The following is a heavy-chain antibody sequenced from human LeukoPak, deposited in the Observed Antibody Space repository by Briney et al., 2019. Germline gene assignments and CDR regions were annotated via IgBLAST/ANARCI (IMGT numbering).Heavy chain of an antibody. V-gene: IGHV4-39*07. CDR2: IYYSGST. CDR3: ARDPVTMVRGVMGWFDP. Sequence: SETLSLTCTVSGDSIRSSSYYWGWIRQPPGKGLEWIGSIYYSGSTYYNPSLKSRVTISVDTSKNQFSLKLSSVTAADTAVYYCARDPVTMVRGVMGWFDPWGQGTLVTVSS. D-gene: IGHD3-10*01. J-gene: IGHJ5*02. CDR1: GDSIRSSSYY.